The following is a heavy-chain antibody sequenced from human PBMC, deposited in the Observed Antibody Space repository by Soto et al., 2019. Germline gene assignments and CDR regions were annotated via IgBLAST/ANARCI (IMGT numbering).Heavy chain of an antibody. CDR1: GFSLSTSGVG. CDR3: AHRLDYDSSGYYFDY. Sequence: SGPTLVNPTQTPTLTCTFSGFSLSTSGVGVGWIRQPPGKALEWLALIYWNDDKRYSPSLKSRLTITKDTSKNQVVLTMTNMDPVDTATYYCAHRLDYDSSGYYFDYWGQGTLVTVSS. J-gene: IGHJ4*02. D-gene: IGHD3-22*01. V-gene: IGHV2-5*01. CDR2: IYWNDDK.